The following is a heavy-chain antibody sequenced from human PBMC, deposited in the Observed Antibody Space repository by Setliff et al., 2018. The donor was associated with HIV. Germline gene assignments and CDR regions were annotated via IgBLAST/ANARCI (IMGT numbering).Heavy chain of an antibody. D-gene: IGHD2-15*01. CDR3: ARDRGYPDSFNI. CDR2: TNGDGATI. J-gene: IGHJ3*02. CDR1: GFTFGPFW. V-gene: IGHV3-74*01. Sequence: PSETLSLTCVASGFTFGPFWMHWVRQTPGKGLEWVAHTNGDGATIRYADSVKGRLTISRDNAKNTLYLQMNSLTAEDTAVYYCARDRGYPDSFNIWGQGTTVTVSS.